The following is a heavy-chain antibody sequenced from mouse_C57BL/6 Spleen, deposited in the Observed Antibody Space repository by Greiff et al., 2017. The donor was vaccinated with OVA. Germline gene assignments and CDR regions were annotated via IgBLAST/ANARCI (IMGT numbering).Heavy chain of an antibody. D-gene: IGHD2-4*01. CDR3: SSSGYDYEVAY. CDR1: GYTFNSYW. CDR2: IDPSDSYT. V-gene: IGHV1-59*01. J-gene: IGHJ3*01. Sequence: VQLQQPGAELVRPGTSVKLSCKASGYTFNSYWMHWVKQRPGQGLEWIGVIDPSDSYTNYNQKFKGKATLTVDTSSSTAYMQLSSLTSEASAVYSCSSSGYDYEVAYWGQGTLVTVSA.